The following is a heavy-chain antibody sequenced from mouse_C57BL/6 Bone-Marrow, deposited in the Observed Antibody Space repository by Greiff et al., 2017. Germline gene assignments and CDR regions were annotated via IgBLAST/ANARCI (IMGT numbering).Heavy chain of an antibody. CDR2: INPGSGGT. Sequence: QVQLQQSGAELVRPGTSVKVSCKASGYAFTNYLIEWVKQRPGQGLEWIGVINPGSGGTNYNEKFKGKATLTADKSSSTAYMQLSSLTSEDSAVYFCARSIITTLVATPFYYWGQGTTLTVSS. D-gene: IGHD1-1*01. V-gene: IGHV1-54*01. CDR3: ARSIITTLVATPFYY. CDR1: GYAFTNYL. J-gene: IGHJ2*01.